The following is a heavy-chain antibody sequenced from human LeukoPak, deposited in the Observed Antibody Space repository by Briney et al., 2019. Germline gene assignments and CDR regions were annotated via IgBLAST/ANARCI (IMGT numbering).Heavy chain of an antibody. CDR3: ARDPLSAGYARDYYYGMDV. Sequence: SQTPSLTCAVSGDSVSSNSAAWNWIRQSPSRGLEWLGRIYYRAKWYNDYAVSVKSRITINPDTSKNQFSLQLNSVTPEDTAVYYCARDPLSAGYARDYYYGMDVWGQGTTVTVSS. CDR2: IYYRAKWYN. J-gene: IGHJ6*02. CDR1: GDSVSSNSAA. D-gene: IGHD5-18*01. V-gene: IGHV6-1*01.